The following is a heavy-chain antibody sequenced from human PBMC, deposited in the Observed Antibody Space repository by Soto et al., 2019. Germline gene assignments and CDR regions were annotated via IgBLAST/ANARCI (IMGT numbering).Heavy chain of an antibody. CDR3: AKVGQWLPGIDY. V-gene: IGHV3-23*01. Sequence: EVQLLESGGGLVQPGGSLRLSCAASGFTFSSYAMSWVRQAPGQGLEWVSAISGSGGSTYYADSVKGRFTISRDNSKNTLYLQMNSLRAEDTAVYYCAKVGQWLPGIDYWGQGTLVTVSS. CDR2: ISGSGGST. CDR1: GFTFSSYA. J-gene: IGHJ4*02. D-gene: IGHD6-19*01.